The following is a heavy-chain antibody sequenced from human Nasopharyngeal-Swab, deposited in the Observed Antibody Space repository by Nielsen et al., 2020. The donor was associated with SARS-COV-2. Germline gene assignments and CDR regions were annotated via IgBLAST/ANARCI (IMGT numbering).Heavy chain of an antibody. D-gene: IGHD3-22*01. V-gene: IGHV3-23*01. CDR3: AKDPTYSSPPGYFDP. CDR1: GFTFGSFA. Sequence: GGSLRLSFAASGFTFGSFAMRWVRQSPGRGLEWVSGISGTAAFTYYVDSVKGRFTISRDNSKNTLYLQMNSLRDEDTATYYCAKDPTYSSPPGYFDPWGQGTLVTVSS. CDR2: ISGTAAFT. J-gene: IGHJ5*02.